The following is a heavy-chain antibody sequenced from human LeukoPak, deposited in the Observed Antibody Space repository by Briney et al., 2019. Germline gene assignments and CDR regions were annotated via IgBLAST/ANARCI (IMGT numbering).Heavy chain of an antibody. CDR3: ASSVGSTDY. V-gene: IGHV4-34*01. Sequence: SETLSLTCAVYGESLSKYYWTWIRQSPGKGLEWIGEINHRGSTNHNPSLKSRVTLSVDTSKHQFSLKLTSVTAADAAVYYCASSVGSTDYWGQGTLVTVPS. CDR1: GESLSKYY. J-gene: IGHJ4*02. CDR2: INHRGST. D-gene: IGHD1-26*01.